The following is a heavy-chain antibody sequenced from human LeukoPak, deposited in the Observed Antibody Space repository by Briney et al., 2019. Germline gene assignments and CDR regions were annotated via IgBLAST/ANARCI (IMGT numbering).Heavy chain of an antibody. CDR1: GFTFSIYW. Sequence: GGSLRLSCAAAGFTFSIYWMSWVRQAPGKGLEWVAVISYDGSNKYYADSVKGRFTISRDNSKNTLYLQMNSLRAEDTAVYYCARDPRDGYNDYYYYGMDVWGQGTTVTVSS. CDR3: ARDPRDGYNDYYYYGMDV. V-gene: IGHV3-30-3*01. CDR2: ISYDGSNK. D-gene: IGHD5-24*01. J-gene: IGHJ6*02.